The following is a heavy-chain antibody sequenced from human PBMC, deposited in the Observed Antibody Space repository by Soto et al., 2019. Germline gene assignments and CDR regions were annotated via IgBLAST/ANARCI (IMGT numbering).Heavy chain of an antibody. D-gene: IGHD3-10*01. CDR3: TTESPTYYYGSGSYARAFDY. Sequence: GGSLRLSCAASGFTFSNAWMNWVRQAPGKGLEWVGRIKSKTDGGTTDYAAPVKGRFTISRDDSKNTLYLQMNSLKTEDTVVYYCTTESPTYYYGSGSYARAFDYWGQGTLVTVSS. J-gene: IGHJ4*02. CDR1: GFTFSNAW. V-gene: IGHV3-15*07. CDR2: IKSKTDGGTT.